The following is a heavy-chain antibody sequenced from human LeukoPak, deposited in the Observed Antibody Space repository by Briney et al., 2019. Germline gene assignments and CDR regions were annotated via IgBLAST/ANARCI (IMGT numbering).Heavy chain of an antibody. CDR2: INHSGST. V-gene: IGHV4-34*01. CDR1: GGSFSGYY. CDR3: ARDGSHTTMIRWFDP. Sequence: SETLSLTCAVYGGSFSGYYWSWIRLPPGKGLEWIGEINHSGSTNYNPSLKSRVTISVDTSKHQFSLKLSSVTAADTAVYYCARDGSHTTMIRWFDPWGQGTLVTVSS. J-gene: IGHJ5*02. D-gene: IGHD3-10*01.